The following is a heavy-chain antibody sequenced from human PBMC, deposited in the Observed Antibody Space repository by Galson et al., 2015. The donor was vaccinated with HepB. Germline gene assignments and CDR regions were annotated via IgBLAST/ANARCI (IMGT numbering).Heavy chain of an antibody. D-gene: IGHD3-22*01. CDR1: GFTFSSYG. J-gene: IGHJ4*02. CDR3: ARGMIVEGIDY. Sequence: SLRLSCAASGFTFSSYGMHWVRQAPGKGLEWVAVIWYDGSNKYYADSVKGRFTISRDNSKNTLYLQMNSLRAEDTAVYYCARGMIVEGIDYWGQGTLVTVSS. CDR2: IWYDGSNK. V-gene: IGHV3-33*01.